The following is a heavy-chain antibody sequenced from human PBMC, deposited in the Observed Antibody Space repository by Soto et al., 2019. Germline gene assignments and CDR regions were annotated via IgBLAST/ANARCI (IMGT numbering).Heavy chain of an antibody. D-gene: IGHD2-2*01. CDR3: ARDVVPAANSLYYYYGMDV. Sequence: SETLSLTCAVHGGSFTGYYWSWIRQPPGEGLEWIGYIYYSGSTYYNPSLKSRVTISVDTSKNQFSLKLSSVTAADTAVYYCARDVVPAANSLYYYYGMDVWGQGTTVTVSS. CDR2: IYYSGST. CDR1: GGSFTGYY. V-gene: IGHV4-30-4*01. J-gene: IGHJ6*02.